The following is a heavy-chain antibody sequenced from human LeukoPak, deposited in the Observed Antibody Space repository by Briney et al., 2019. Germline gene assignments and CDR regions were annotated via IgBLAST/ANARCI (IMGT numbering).Heavy chain of an antibody. CDR3: AKDSRVYSSGWYDGGGDY. Sequence: GGSLRRSCAASGFTFSSYAMSWVRQAPGKGLEWVSAISGSGGSTYYADSVKGRFTISRDNSKNTLYLQMNSLRAEDTAVYYCAKDSRVYSSGWYDGGGDYWGQGTLVTVSS. D-gene: IGHD6-19*01. CDR2: ISGSGGST. CDR1: GFTFSSYA. V-gene: IGHV3-23*01. J-gene: IGHJ4*02.